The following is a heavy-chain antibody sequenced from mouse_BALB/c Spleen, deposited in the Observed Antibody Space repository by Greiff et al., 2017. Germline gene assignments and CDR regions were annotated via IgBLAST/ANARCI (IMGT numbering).Heavy chain of an antibody. CDR3: ARYLCYDYDD. CDR1: GYTFTDYN. V-gene: IGHV1S29*02. CDR2: IYPYNGGT. Sequence: EVKVEESGPELVKPGASVKISCMASGYTFTDYNMHWVKQSHGKSLEWIGYIYPYNGGTGYNQKFKSKATLTVDNSSSTAYMELRSLTSEDSAVYYCARYLCYDYDDWGQGTTLTVSS. J-gene: IGHJ2*01. D-gene: IGHD2-4*01.